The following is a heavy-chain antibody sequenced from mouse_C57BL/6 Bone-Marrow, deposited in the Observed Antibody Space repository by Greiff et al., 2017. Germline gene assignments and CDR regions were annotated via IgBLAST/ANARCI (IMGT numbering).Heavy chain of an antibody. Sequence: EVHLVESGGGLVKPGGSLKLSCAASGFTFSSYAMSWVRQTPEKRLEWVATISDGGSYTYYPDNVKGRFTISRDNAKNNLYLQMSHLKSEDTAMYYCARDDDYFYYYAMDYWGQGTSVTVAS. J-gene: IGHJ4*01. CDR1: GFTFSSYA. CDR2: ISDGGSYT. CDR3: ARDDDYFYYYAMDY. V-gene: IGHV5-4*01. D-gene: IGHD2-3*01.